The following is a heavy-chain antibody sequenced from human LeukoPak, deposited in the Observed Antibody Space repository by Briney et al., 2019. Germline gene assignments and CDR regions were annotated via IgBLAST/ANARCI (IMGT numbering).Heavy chain of an antibody. CDR1: GGTFISYA. D-gene: IGHD3-22*01. J-gene: IGHJ4*02. CDR3: ARAPRAYYYDSSGYLGHYFDY. V-gene: IGHV1-69*13. CDR2: IIPIFGTA. Sequence: GASVKVSCKASGGTFISYAISWVRQAPGQGLEWMGGIIPIFGTANYAQKFQGRVTITADESTSTAYMELSSLRSEDTAVYYCARAPRAYYYDSSGYLGHYFDYWGQGTLVTVSS.